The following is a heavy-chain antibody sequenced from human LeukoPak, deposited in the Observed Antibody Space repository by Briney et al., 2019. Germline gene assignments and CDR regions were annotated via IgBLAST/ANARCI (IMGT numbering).Heavy chain of an antibody. CDR2: IKSKTDGGTT. V-gene: IGHV3-15*07. CDR3: TTEYYYDSSGYNNH. Sequence: PGGSLRLSCAASGFTFSDAWMNWVRQAPGKGLEWVGRIKSKTDGGTTDYAAPVKGRFTISRDDSKNTLYLQMNSLKTEDTAVYYCTTEYYYDSSGYNNHWGQGTLVTVSS. J-gene: IGHJ5*02. CDR1: GFTFSDAW. D-gene: IGHD3-22*01.